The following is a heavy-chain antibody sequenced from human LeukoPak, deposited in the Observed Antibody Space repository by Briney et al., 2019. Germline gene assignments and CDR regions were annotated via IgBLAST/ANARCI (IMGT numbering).Heavy chain of an antibody. CDR1: GGSISSSNW. CDR3: ARGRAIAAAWHTENYRRRYYFDY. Sequence: PSETLSLTCAVSGGSISSSNWWSWVRQPPGQGLEWIGEIYHSGSTNYNPSLKSRVTISVDKSKNQFSLKLNSVTAADTAVYYCARGRAIAAAWHTENYRRRYYFDYWGQGTLVTVSS. J-gene: IGHJ4*02. CDR2: IYHSGST. V-gene: IGHV4-4*02. D-gene: IGHD6-13*01.